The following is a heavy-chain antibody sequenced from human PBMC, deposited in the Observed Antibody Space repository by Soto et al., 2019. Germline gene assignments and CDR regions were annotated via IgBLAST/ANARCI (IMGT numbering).Heavy chain of an antibody. CDR3: AREMVTTFDY. J-gene: IGHJ4*02. V-gene: IGHV4-39*02. Sequence: QLQLQESGPGLVKPSETLSLTCTVSGGSISSSSYYWGWIRQPPGKGLEWIGSIYYSGSTYYNPSLKIRVTISVDTSKNQFALKLSSETAADTAVYYCAREMVTTFDYWGQGTLVTVSS. D-gene: IGHD2-15*01. CDR1: GGSISSSSYY. CDR2: IYYSGST.